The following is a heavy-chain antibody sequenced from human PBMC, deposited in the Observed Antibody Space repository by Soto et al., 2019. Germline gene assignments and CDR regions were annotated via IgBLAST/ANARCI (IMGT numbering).Heavy chain of an antibody. D-gene: IGHD1-26*01. CDR2: IYRSGST. Sequence: PSETLSLTCAVSGYSISSGYYWGWIRQPPGKGLEWIGSIYRSGSTYYNPSLKSRVTISVDTSKNQFSLKLSSVTAADTAVYYCARDSEVGATFDYWGQGTLVTVSS. J-gene: IGHJ4*02. CDR1: GYSISSGYY. CDR3: ARDSEVGATFDY. V-gene: IGHV4-38-2*02.